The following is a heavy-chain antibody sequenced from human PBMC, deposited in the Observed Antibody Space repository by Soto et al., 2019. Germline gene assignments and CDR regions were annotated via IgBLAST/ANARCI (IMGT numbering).Heavy chain of an antibody. J-gene: IGHJ4*02. Sequence: SETLSLTCTVSGGSISSSSWSWIRQPPGRGLEWIGYIYNNGRTDYNPSLKSRVTISVDTSKNHFSLKLSPVTPADTAIYFCARRGGGDYLFDSWGQGILVTVSS. V-gene: IGHV4-59*01. CDR3: ARRGGGDYLFDS. D-gene: IGHD4-17*01. CDR2: IYNNGRT. CDR1: GGSISSSS.